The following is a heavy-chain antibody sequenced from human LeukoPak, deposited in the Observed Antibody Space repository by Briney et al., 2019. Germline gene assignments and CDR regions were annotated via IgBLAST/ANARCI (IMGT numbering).Heavy chain of an antibody. CDR1: GFTFSSYE. J-gene: IGHJ4*02. V-gene: IGHV3-48*01. Sequence: GGSLRLSCAASGFTFSSYEMNWVRQAPGKGLEWVSYISSSSSTIYYADFVKGRFTISRDNAKNSLYLQMNSLRAEDTAVYYCARHPMTTVTFFDYWGQGTLVTVSS. D-gene: IGHD4-17*01. CDR3: ARHPMTTVTFFDY. CDR2: ISSSSSTI.